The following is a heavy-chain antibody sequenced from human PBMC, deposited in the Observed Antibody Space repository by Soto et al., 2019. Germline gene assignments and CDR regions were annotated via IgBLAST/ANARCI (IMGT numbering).Heavy chain of an antibody. J-gene: IGHJ6*02. CDR2: ISGSGGST. CDR1: GFTFSSYA. V-gene: IGHV3-23*01. CDR3: AKAGDGTGYYGMDV. D-gene: IGHD3-10*01. Sequence: GGSLRLSCAASGFTFSSYAMSWVRQAPGKGLEWVSAISGSGGSTYYADSVKGRFTISRDNSKNTLYLQMNSLRAEDTAVYYCAKAGDGTGYYGMDVWGQGTTVTVSS.